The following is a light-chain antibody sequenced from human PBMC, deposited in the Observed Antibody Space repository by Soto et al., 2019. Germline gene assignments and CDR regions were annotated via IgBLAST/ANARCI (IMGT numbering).Light chain of an antibody. V-gene: IGLV2-14*01. CDR2: DVS. Sequence: ALTQPASVSWSPGQSITISCTGTSSDVGAYNYVSWYQQHPGKAPRLMICDVSNRPSGVSNRFSGSKSGNTASLTISGLQAEDEADYYCSSYSSSSTLYVFGTGTKVTVL. CDR1: SSDVGAYNY. CDR3: SSYSSSSTLYV. J-gene: IGLJ1*01.